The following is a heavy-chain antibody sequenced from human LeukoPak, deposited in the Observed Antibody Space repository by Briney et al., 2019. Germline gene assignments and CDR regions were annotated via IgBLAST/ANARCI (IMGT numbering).Heavy chain of an antibody. CDR1: GYTFTSYY. J-gene: IGHJ5*02. V-gene: IGHV1-46*01. D-gene: IGHD6-13*01. CDR3: ARSHSSSWQESGFDP. Sequence: ASVKVSCKASGYTFTSYYMHWVRPAPGQGLEWMGIINPSGGSTSYAQKFQGRVTMTRDTSTSTVYMELSSLRSEDTAVYYCARSHSSSWQESGFDPWGQGTLVTVSS. CDR2: INPSGGST.